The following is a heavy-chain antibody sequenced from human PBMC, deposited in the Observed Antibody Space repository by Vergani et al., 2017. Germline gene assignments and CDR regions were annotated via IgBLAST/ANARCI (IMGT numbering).Heavy chain of an antibody. CDR1: GYTFTSYA. V-gene: IGHV1-3*01. J-gene: IGHJ4*02. Sequence: QVQLVQSGAEVKKPGASVKVSCKASGYTFTSYAIHWVRQAPGQRLEWMGWINAGNGNTKYSQKFQGRVTITRDTSASTVYMELSSLTSEDTAVYYCARGGITVACISYWGQGTLVIVSS. CDR3: ARGGITVACISY. CDR2: INAGNGNT. D-gene: IGHD6-19*01.